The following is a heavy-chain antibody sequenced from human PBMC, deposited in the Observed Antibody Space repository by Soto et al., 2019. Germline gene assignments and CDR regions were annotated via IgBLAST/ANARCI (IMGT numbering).Heavy chain of an antibody. D-gene: IGHD4-17*01. CDR1: GGSISSSSYY. V-gene: IGHV4-39*01. CDR3: ASFVTKDAFDI. CDR2: IYYSGST. J-gene: IGHJ3*02. Sequence: QLQLQESGPGLVKPSETLSLTCTVSGGSISSSSYYWGWIRQPPGKGVEWIGSIYYSGSTYYNPSLKSRVTISVDTSKNQFSLKLSSVTAADTAVYYCASFVTKDAFDIWGQGTMVTVSS.